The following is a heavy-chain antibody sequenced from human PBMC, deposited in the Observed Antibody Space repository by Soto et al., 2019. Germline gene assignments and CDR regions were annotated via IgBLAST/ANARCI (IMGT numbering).Heavy chain of an antibody. CDR2: INPNSGGT. CDR1: GYTFTGYY. CDR3: ARDAGITGNRYYYYYYGMDV. V-gene: IGHV1-2*04. D-gene: IGHD1-20*01. Sequence: ASVKVSCKASGYTFTGYYMHWVRQAPGQGLEWMGWINPNSGGTNYAQKFQGWVTMTRDTSISTAYMELSRLRSDDTAVYYCARDAGITGNRYYYYYYGMDVWGQGTTVTSP. J-gene: IGHJ6*02.